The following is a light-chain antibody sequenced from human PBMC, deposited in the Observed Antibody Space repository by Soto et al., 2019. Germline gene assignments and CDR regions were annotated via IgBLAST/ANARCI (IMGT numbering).Light chain of an antibody. CDR3: TSWTTSTTMI. Sequence: QSVLTQPASVSGSPGQSITISCTGTRSDIGACNFVSWYQQHPGEVPKLILYDVNVRPSGVSNRFSGSKSGNTASLTISGLQAEDEADYYCTSWTTSTTMIFGGGTKLTVL. CDR1: RSDIGACNF. V-gene: IGLV2-14*03. J-gene: IGLJ2*01. CDR2: DVN.